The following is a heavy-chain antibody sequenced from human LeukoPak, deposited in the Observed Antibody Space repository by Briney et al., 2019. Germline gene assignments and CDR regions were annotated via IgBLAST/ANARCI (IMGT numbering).Heavy chain of an antibody. CDR2: IYYSGST. Sequence: SETLSLTCTVSGGSISSGGYYWSWIRQHPGKGLEWIGYIYYSGSTNYNPSLKSRVTISVDTSKNQFSLKLSSVTAADTAVYYCARDPYYDFWSGPQNTYYYYGMDVWGQGTTVTVSS. CDR3: ARDPYYDFWSGPQNTYYYYGMDV. V-gene: IGHV4-61*08. CDR1: GGSISSGGYY. D-gene: IGHD3-3*01. J-gene: IGHJ6*02.